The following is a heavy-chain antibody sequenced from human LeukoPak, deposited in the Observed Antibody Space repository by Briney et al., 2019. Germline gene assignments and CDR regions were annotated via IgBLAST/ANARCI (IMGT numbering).Heavy chain of an antibody. Sequence: GGSLRLSCTASGFTFSSYGMHWVRQAPGKGLEWVAFIRYDGSDKDYVDSVKGRFTISRDNSKNTLYLQMNSLRAEDTAVYYCAKDRDKGNYYFDYWGQGTLVTVSS. CDR2: IRYDGSDK. CDR3: AKDRDKGNYYFDY. V-gene: IGHV3-30*02. D-gene: IGHD1-7*01. J-gene: IGHJ4*02. CDR1: GFTFSSYG.